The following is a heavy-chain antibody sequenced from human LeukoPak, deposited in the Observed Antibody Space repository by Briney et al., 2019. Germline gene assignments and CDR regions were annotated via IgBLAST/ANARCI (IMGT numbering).Heavy chain of an antibody. CDR2: ISGDGGST. D-gene: IGHD1-26*01. V-gene: IGHV3-43*02. CDR3: AKEDGGVAGATTYYYYYMDV. J-gene: IGHJ6*03. Sequence: GGSLRLXCAASGFTFDDYAMHWVRQAPGKGLEWVSLISGDGGSTYYADSVKGRFTISRDNSKNSLYLQMNSLRTEDTALYYCAKEDGGVAGATTYYYYYMDVWGKGTTVTVSS. CDR1: GFTFDDYA.